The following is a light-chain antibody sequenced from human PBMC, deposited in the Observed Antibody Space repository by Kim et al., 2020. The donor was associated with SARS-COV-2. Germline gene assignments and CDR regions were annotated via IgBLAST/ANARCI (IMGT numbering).Light chain of an antibody. CDR3: CSYAGSSGHV. V-gene: IGLV2-11*01. J-gene: IGLJ1*01. Sequence: QSALTQPRSVSGSPGQSVTISCTGTSSDVGSYNYVSWYQQHPGKAPKLMISDVSKRPSGVPDRFSASKSGNTASLTISGLQAEGEADYYCCSYAGSSGHVFGTGTRVTVL. CDR2: DVS. CDR1: SSDVGSYNY.